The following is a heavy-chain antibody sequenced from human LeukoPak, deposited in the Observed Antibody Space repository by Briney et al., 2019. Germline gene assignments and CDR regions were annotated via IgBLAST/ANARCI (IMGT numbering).Heavy chain of an antibody. CDR3: ARRGYGGNPGP. CDR1: GGSISSSSYY. D-gene: IGHD4-23*01. V-gene: IGHV4-39*01. J-gene: IGHJ5*02. CDR2: IYYSGST. Sequence: SETLSLTCTVSGGSISSSSYYWGWIRQPPGKGLEWIGSIYYSGSTYYNPSLKSRVTISVDTSKNQFSLKLSSVTAADTAVYYCARRGYGGNPGPWGQGTLVPVSS.